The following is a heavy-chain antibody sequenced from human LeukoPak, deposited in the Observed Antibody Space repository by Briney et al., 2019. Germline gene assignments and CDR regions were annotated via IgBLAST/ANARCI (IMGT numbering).Heavy chain of an antibody. CDR3: ARGRQHIVVVTAFDY. D-gene: IGHD2-21*02. Sequence: SVKVSCKASGGTFSSYAISWVRQAPGQGLEWMGGIIPIFGTANYAQKFQGRVTITADESTSTAYMEPSSLRSEDTAVYYCARGRQHIVVVTAFDYWGQGTLVTVSS. CDR1: GGTFSSYA. CDR2: IIPIFGTA. J-gene: IGHJ4*02. V-gene: IGHV1-69*01.